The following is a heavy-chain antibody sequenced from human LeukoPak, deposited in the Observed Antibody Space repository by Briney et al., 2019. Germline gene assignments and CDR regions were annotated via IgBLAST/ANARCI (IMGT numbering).Heavy chain of an antibody. J-gene: IGHJ6*03. V-gene: IGHV1-46*01. D-gene: IGHD3-10*01. CDR1: GYTFTSYY. CDR3: ARDRSFGERYYYYRDV. Sequence: ASVKVSCKASGYTFTSYYMHWVRQAPGQGLEWMGIINPSGGSTSYAQKFQGRVTMTRDTSTSTVYMELSSLRSEDTAVYYCARDRSFGERYYYYRDVWGKGTTVTVSS. CDR2: INPSGGST.